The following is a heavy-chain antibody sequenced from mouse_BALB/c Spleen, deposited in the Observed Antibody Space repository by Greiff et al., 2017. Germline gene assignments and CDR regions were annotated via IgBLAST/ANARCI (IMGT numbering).Heavy chain of an antibody. V-gene: IGHV2-2*02. D-gene: IGHD2-4*01. CDR2: IWSGGST. CDR3: ARSQDYDEAWFAY. J-gene: IGHJ3*01. Sequence: VQGVESGPGLVQPSQSLSITCTVSGFSLTSYGVHWVRQSPGKGLEWLGVIWSGGSTDYNAAFISRLSISKDNSKSQVFFKMNSLQANDTAIYYCARSQDYDEAWFAYWGQGTLVTVSA. CDR1: GFSLTSYG.